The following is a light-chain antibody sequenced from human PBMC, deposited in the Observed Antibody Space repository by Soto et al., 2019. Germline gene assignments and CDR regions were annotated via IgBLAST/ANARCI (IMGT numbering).Light chain of an antibody. Sequence: DIQMTQSPSTLSASVGDRVTITCRASQSISSLLAWYQQKPGKAPKLLIYDASSLESGVPSRFSGSGSGTEFTLTIISLQPDDFATYYCQQYNSYSPLTFGGGTKVEIK. J-gene: IGKJ4*01. CDR3: QQYNSYSPLT. CDR1: QSISSL. CDR2: DAS. V-gene: IGKV1-5*01.